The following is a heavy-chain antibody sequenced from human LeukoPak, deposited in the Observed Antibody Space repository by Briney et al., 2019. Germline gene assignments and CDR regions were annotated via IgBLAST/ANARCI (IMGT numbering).Heavy chain of an antibody. D-gene: IGHD2-2*01. CDR1: GFTFSSYT. CDR3: ARDRSPGAMRGHDASDL. CDR2: MSHDVNIK. Sequence: GGSPRLSCAASGFTFSSYTLHWVRQAPGKGLEWVAIMSHDVNIKFYADSVRGRFTISRDNSKNTLYLQMDSLRAEDTAVYYCARDRSPGAMRGHDASDLWGQGTMVTVSS. J-gene: IGHJ3*01. V-gene: IGHV3-30-3*01.